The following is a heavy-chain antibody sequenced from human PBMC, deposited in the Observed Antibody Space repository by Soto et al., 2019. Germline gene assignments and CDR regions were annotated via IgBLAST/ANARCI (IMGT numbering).Heavy chain of an antibody. J-gene: IGHJ4*02. V-gene: IGHV4-34*01. CDR1: GGSFSGYY. Sequence: SETLSLTCAVYGGSFSGYYWTWIRQPPGTGLEWIGEINHSGSTNYNPSLKSRVTISVDTSKNQFSLKLTSVTAADTVVYYCARDKITGLFDNLCQGTLVTVSS. CDR3: ARDKITGLFDN. D-gene: IGHD2-8*02. CDR2: INHSGST.